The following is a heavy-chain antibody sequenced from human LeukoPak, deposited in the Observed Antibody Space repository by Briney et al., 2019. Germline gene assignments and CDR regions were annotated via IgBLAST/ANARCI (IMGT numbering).Heavy chain of an antibody. CDR1: GYTFTSYY. D-gene: IGHD3-10*01. CDR3: ARDRGTYYYGSGSRIDY. CDR2: INPSGGST. Sequence: ASVKVSCKASGYTFTSYYMHWVRQAPGQGLEWMGIINPSGGSTSYAQKFQGRVTMTRDTSTSTVYMELSSLRSEDTAVYYCARDRGTYYYGSGSRIDYWGQGTLVTVSS. J-gene: IGHJ4*02. V-gene: IGHV1-46*01.